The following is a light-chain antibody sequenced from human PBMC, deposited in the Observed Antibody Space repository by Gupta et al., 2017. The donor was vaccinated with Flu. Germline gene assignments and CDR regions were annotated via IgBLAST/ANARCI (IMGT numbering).Light chain of an antibody. J-gene: IGKJ1*01. CDR2: DAS. CDR1: QAISNY. Sequence: DIRLTQSPSFLSASIGDRVTITCRASQAISNYVAWYQQKPGEAPKLLIYDASTLQSGVPSRFSGSGAWSTFTLTISSLQTEDFATYYCQQLNSYPRTFGQGTKVEIK. CDR3: QQLNSYPRT. V-gene: IGKV1-9*01.